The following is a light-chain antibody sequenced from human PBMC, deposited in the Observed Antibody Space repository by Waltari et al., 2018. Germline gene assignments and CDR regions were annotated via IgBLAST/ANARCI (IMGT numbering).Light chain of an antibody. CDR3: MQGLQSPT. Sequence: DIVMTQSPLSLPVTPGEPASISSRSSQILLDRNAYPHLDWYLQKPGQSPQLLIYLTFNRASGVPDRFSGSGSGTNFTLRISRVEAEDVGVYYCMQGLQSPTFGQGTRLDIK. V-gene: IGKV2-28*01. CDR2: LTF. J-gene: IGKJ5*01. CDR1: QILLDRNAYPH.